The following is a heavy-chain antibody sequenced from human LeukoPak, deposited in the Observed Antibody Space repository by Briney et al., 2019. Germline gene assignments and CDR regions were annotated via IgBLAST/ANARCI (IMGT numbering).Heavy chain of an antibody. D-gene: IGHD6-19*01. CDR1: GFTFSTYA. CDR3: AKDPNGWPTNFDS. V-gene: IGHV3-23*01. J-gene: IGHJ4*02. Sequence: PGGSLRLSCAASGFTFSTYAVNWVRQAPGKGLEWVSAISSSGGTTYYADSVKGRFSISRDNSKNTLYLQMNSLRAEDTAVYYCAKDPNGWPTNFDSWGQGTLVTV. CDR2: ISSSGGTT.